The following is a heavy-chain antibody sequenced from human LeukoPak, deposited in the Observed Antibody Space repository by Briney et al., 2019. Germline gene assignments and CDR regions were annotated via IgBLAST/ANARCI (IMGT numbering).Heavy chain of an antibody. CDR2: IYSGGST. V-gene: IGHV3-66*01. J-gene: IGHJ3*02. CDR1: GFTVSSNY. Sequence: GGSLRLSCAASGFTVSSNYMSWVRQAPGKGLEWVSVIYSGGSTYYADSVKGRFTISRDNSKNTLYLQMNSLRAEDTAVYYCARESAAAGTFRAFDIWGQGTMVTVSS. CDR3: ARESAAAGTFRAFDI. D-gene: IGHD6-13*01.